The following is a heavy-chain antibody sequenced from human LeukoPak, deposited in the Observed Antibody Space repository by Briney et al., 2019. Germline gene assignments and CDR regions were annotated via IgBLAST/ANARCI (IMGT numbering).Heavy chain of an antibody. CDR3: ARFSVDTHRGAFDI. D-gene: IGHD3-10*01. CDR2: ISSSSSTI. CDR1: GFTFSSYS. Sequence: GGSLRLSCAASGFTFSSYSMNWVRQAPGKGLEWVSYISSSSSTIYYADSVKGRFTISRDNAKNSLYLQMNSLRAEDTAMYYCARFSVDTHRGAFDIWGQGTMVTVSS. V-gene: IGHV3-48*04. J-gene: IGHJ3*02.